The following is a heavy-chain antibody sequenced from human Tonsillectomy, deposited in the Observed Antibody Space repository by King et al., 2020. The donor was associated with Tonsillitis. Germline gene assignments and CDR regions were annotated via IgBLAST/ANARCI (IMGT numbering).Heavy chain of an antibody. CDR1: GGSFSGYY. CDR2: INHSGST. CDR3: ARDEAAAKPIDY. D-gene: IGHD6-13*01. J-gene: IGHJ4*02. Sequence: QVQLQQWGAGLLKPSETLSLTCAVNGGSFSGYYWSWIRQPPGKGREWIGEINHSGSTNYNPSLKSRVTMSVDPSKNQFSLKLSSVTAADTAVYYCARDEAAAKPIDYWGQGTLVTVSS. V-gene: IGHV4-34*01.